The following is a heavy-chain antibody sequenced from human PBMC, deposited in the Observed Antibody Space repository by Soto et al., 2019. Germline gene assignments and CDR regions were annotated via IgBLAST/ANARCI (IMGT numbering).Heavy chain of an antibody. CDR2: MSGSGGST. J-gene: IGHJ6*02. D-gene: IGHD4-17*01. Sequence: EVQLLESGGGLVQPGESLRLSCAASGFTFSSYAMSWVRQAPGKGLEWVSTMSGSGGSTYHADSVKGRFTISRDKYMNKLILHMNRLRSEDKAVYYCAKVWERTVTTRNYFYGMDVWGQGTTVTVSS. CDR3: AKVWERTVTTRNYFYGMDV. CDR1: GFTFSSYA. V-gene: IGHV3-23*01.